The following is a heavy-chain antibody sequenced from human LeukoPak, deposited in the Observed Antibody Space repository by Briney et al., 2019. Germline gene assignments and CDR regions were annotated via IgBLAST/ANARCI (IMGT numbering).Heavy chain of an antibody. V-gene: IGHV3-30*04. CDR2: ISYDGSNK. Sequence: GGSLRLSCAASGFTFSRYAMHWVRQAPGKGLEWVTVISYDGSNKYYADSVKGRFTIPRDNSKNTLYLQMNSLRAEDTAVYYCAKDGGTRGYSGYDFYGFDYWGQGTLVTVSS. CDR3: AKDGGTRGYSGYDFYGFDY. J-gene: IGHJ4*02. CDR1: GFTFSRYA. D-gene: IGHD5-12*01.